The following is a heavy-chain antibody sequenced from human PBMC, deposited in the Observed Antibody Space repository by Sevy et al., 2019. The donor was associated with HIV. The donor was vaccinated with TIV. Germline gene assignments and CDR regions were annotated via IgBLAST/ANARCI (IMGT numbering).Heavy chain of an antibody. CDR3: ARAYCSGGRCYSLAY. CDR2: ISPHNGDT. Sequence: ASVKVSCKVSGYTFTTYRITWVRQAPGQGLEWMGWISPHNGDTNYGQNFQGRVTMITDTSTSTAYMELRSLRSDDTAVYFCARAYCSGGRCYSLAYWSQGTLVTVSS. CDR1: GYTFTTYR. D-gene: IGHD2-15*01. V-gene: IGHV1-18*01. J-gene: IGHJ4*02.